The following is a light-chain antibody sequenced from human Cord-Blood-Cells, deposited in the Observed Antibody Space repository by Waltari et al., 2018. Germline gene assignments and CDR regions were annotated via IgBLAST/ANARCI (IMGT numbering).Light chain of an antibody. J-gene: IGLJ1*01. Sequence: SYELTQPPSVSVSPGQTASITCSGDQLGDKYACWYQQKPGQSPVLVIYQDSKRPSGIPGRFAGSNSGNTATLTISGTQAMDEADYYCQAWDSSTGVVGTGTKVTVL. CDR1: QLGDKY. V-gene: IGLV3-1*01. CDR3: QAWDSSTGV. CDR2: QDS.